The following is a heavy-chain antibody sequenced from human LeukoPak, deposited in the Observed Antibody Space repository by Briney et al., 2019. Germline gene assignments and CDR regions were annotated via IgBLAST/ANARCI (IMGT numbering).Heavy chain of an antibody. D-gene: IGHD1-1*01. Sequence: PGVSLRLSCAASGFTFSDYYMSWIRQAPGKGLEWVSYISSSGSTIYYADSVKGRFTIARDNAKNSLYLQMNSLRAEDTAVYYCARGGRVHYYYMDVWGKGTTVTVSS. CDR2: ISSSGSTI. J-gene: IGHJ6*03. CDR3: ARGGRVHYYYMDV. V-gene: IGHV3-11*01. CDR1: GFTFSDYY.